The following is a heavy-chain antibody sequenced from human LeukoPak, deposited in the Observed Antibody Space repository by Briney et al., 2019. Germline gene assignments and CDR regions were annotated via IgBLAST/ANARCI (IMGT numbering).Heavy chain of an antibody. J-gene: IGHJ4*02. CDR3: ARGGHGTSVAVAGTGDY. Sequence: EASVKVSCKASGYTFTGYYMHWVRQAPGQGLEWMGIIDPSGGSTIYAQKFQGRVTMTRDMSTSTVYMQLSSLRSEDTAVYYCARGGHGTSVAVAGTGDYWGQGTLVTVSS. D-gene: IGHD6-19*01. V-gene: IGHV1-46*01. CDR2: IDPSGGST. CDR1: GYTFTGYY.